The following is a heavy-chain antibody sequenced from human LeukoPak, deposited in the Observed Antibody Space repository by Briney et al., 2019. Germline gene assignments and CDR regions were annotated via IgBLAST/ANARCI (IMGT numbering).Heavy chain of an antibody. CDR3: ARLSVARTSGYYYMDV. V-gene: IGHV4-39*07. CDR1: GGTINNSSYY. J-gene: IGHJ6*03. D-gene: IGHD6-19*01. CDR2: NYHSGST. Sequence: SETVSFTCTVSGGTINNSSYYWRWIRQPPGRMVQVIGGNYHSGSTYYNPYLETLVTNTVDTSNNQLSLKLSTVTAADTAVYYCARLSVARTSGYYYMDVWGKGTTVTVSS.